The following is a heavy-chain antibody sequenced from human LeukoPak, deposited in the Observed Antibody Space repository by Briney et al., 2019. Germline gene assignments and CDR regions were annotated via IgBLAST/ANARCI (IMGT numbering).Heavy chain of an antibody. CDR3: ASLARGGNWFDP. J-gene: IGHJ5*02. D-gene: IGHD6-6*01. V-gene: IGHV4-34*01. CDR1: GGSFIGYD. Sequence: SETLSLTCAVYGGSFIGYDWTWIRQPPGKGLEWFGEINHSGGTNYNPSLKSRVTISVDTSKNQFSLKLSSVTAADTAVYYCASLARGGNWFDPWGQGTLVTVSS. CDR2: INHSGGT.